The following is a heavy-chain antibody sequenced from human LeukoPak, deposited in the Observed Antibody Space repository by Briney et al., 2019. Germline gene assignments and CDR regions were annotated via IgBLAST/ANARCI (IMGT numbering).Heavy chain of an antibody. CDR1: GFTFSSYG. V-gene: IGHV3-23*01. CDR2: VSVRGVRT. D-gene: IGHD2-15*01. CDR3: AKGGGANWFDG. Sequence: PGGSLRLSRVASGFTFSSYGMSGVRPAPGEGVVWVADVSVRGVRTDYAHSVKGRFTISRDNSKTTVYLQINSLRAEDTAVYYCAKGGGANWFDGWGQGTLVTVS. J-gene: IGHJ5*02.